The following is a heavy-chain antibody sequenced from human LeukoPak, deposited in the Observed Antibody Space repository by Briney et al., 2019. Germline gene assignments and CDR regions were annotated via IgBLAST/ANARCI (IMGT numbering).Heavy chain of an antibody. D-gene: IGHD3-22*01. V-gene: IGHV4-4*02. CDR2: MYLSGTT. CDR1: GDSINSLDL. J-gene: IGHJ4*02. Sequence: SETLSLTCTVSGDSINSLDLWSWVRQPPGKGLEWIGEMYLSGTTHSNPSVKSRVTISIGKSKNQFFLNLSSVTAADTAVYYCAGLVGRYSSGLYYYYFDYWGQGTLVTVSP. CDR3: AGLVGRYSSGLYYYYFDY.